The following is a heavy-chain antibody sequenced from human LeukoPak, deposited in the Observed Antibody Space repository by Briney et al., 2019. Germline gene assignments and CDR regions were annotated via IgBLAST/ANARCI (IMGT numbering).Heavy chain of an antibody. Sequence: SETLSLTCTVSAGSISSYYWSWSRQPPGKRLEWIGYIYYSGSTNYNPSLKSRVTISVDTSKNQFSLKLSSVTAADTAVYYCASTWGDSCSGGSCYHTYYYYGMDVWGQGTTVTVSS. CDR3: ASTWGDSCSGGSCYHTYYYYGMDV. J-gene: IGHJ6*02. CDR1: AGSISSYY. CDR2: IYYSGST. D-gene: IGHD2-15*01. V-gene: IGHV4-59*01.